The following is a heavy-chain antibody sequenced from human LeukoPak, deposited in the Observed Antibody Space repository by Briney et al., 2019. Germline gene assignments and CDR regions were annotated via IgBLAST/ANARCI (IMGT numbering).Heavy chain of an antibody. D-gene: IGHD3-10*01. J-gene: IGHJ4*02. CDR1: GFTFTSYA. CDR2: ISGSGDST. Sequence: QPGGSLRLSCAVSGFTFTSYAISWVRQAPGKGLEWVSTISGSGDSTYYADSVKGRFTLSRDKSKNTVYLQMDSLRVAETAVYYCARVQYGNLSGSYRTFFDFWGQGALVTVSP. CDR3: ARVQYGNLSGSYRTFFDF. V-gene: IGHV3-23*01.